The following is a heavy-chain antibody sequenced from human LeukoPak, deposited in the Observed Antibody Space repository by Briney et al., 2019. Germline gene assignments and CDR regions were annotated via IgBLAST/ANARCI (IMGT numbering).Heavy chain of an antibody. Sequence: GGSLRLSCAASGFTFSNYAMSWVRQAPGKGLEWVSSISDSSGTTSYADSVKGRFTISRDDSKNTLYLQLNSLRAEDTAVYYCARDPDAGYSSGWFLNWFDPWGQGTLVTVSS. V-gene: IGHV3-23*01. CDR2: ISDSSGTT. J-gene: IGHJ5*02. CDR1: GFTFSNYA. CDR3: ARDPDAGYSSGWFLNWFDP. D-gene: IGHD6-19*01.